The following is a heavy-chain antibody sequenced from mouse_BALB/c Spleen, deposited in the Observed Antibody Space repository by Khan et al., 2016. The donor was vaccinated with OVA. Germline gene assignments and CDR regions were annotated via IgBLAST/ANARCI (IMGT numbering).Heavy chain of an antibody. Sequence: VQLQQSGPELVKPGASVKISCKASGYTFTDYNMHWVKQSHGKSLEWIGYIYPYNGGTGYNQKFKSKATLTVDNSSSTAYMELRSLTSEDSAVYYCARRYYYAMDYWGQGTSVTVSS. J-gene: IGHJ4*01. CDR3: ARRYYYAMDY. V-gene: IGHV1S29*02. CDR2: IYPYNGGT. CDR1: GYTFTDYN.